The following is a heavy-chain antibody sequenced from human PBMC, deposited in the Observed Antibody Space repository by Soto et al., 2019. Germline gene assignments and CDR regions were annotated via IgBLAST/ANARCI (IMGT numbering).Heavy chain of an antibody. CDR1: GFTFSSYW. CDR3: ARDPRPYSGYDPLDY. J-gene: IGHJ4*02. Sequence: EVQLVESGGGLVQPGGSLRLSCAASGFTFSSYWMHWVRQAPGKGLVWVSRINSDGSSTNYADSVKGRFTISRDNAKNTLYLQMNSLRAEDTAVYYCARDPRPYSGYDPLDYWGQGTLVTVSS. D-gene: IGHD5-12*01. CDR2: INSDGSST. V-gene: IGHV3-74*01.